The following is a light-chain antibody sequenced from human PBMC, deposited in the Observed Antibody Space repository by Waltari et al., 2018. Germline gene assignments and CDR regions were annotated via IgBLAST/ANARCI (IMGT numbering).Light chain of an antibody. J-gene: IGKJ4*01. V-gene: IGKV1-39*01. CDR1: QNINKY. Sequence: DIQMTQSPSSLSASVGDRVTLTCRASQNINKYLHWYQHKPGKAPKLLIYAASSLQTGVPSRFSGSGSGTDFTLTIKSLQPEDFALYYCQQSFTSTLTFGEGTKLEIK. CDR3: QQSFTSTLT. CDR2: AAS.